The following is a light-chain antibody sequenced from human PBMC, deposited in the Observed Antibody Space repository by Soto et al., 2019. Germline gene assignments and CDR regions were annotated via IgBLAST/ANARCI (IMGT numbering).Light chain of an antibody. CDR3: QQYRSSPLT. CDR1: QSVGSY. J-gene: IGKJ4*01. Sequence: EIVLTQSPGTLSLSHGERATLSCRASQSVGSYLAWYQQKPGQAPRLLISDTSSRATGIPDRFSASWSGTDGTITLSRLQTEDGTVYDGQQYRSSPLTFGGGTKVDI. CDR2: DTS. V-gene: IGKV3-20*01.